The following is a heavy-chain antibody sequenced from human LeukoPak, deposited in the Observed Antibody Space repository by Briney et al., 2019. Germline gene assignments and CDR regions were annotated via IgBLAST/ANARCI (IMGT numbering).Heavy chain of an antibody. CDR2: IFTNGNA. CDR3: ARFYSTGWPGYFDY. J-gene: IGHJ4*02. D-gene: IGHD6-19*01. Sequence: SETLSLTCNVSGGSFNLDFWSWIRQPAGKGLEWIGRIFTNGNANYNPSLKSRVTMSVDTSKNQFSLRLNSVTAADTAMYYCARFYSTGWPGYFDYWGQGTLVTVSS. CDR1: GGSFNLDF. V-gene: IGHV4-4*07.